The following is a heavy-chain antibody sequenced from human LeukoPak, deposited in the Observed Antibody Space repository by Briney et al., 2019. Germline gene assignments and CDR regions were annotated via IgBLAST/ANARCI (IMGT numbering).Heavy chain of an antibody. D-gene: IGHD6-19*01. CDR2: MRYDGSNK. CDR3: ARDTVGEQWLDGYFDL. Sequence: GGSLRLSCVASGFTFSRYGMEWVRQAPGKGLEWVAFMRYDGSNKYYVDSVKGRFTISRDNSNNTLYLQMDSLRPEDTAMYYCARDTVGEQWLDGYFDLWGRGTLVTVSS. CDR1: GFTFSRYG. J-gene: IGHJ2*01. V-gene: IGHV3-30*02.